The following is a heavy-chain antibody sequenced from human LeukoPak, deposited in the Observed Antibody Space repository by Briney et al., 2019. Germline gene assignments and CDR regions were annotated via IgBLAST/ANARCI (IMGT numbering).Heavy chain of an antibody. Sequence: SETLSLTCTVSGGSMSSYYWFWLRQPPGKGLEWIGYISYSGNTNYNPSLKSRAIISLDTSKNQFSLKLSSVTATDTAMYYCARHGSGWYRQAVDYWGQGTLVTVSS. CDR1: GGSMSSYY. CDR2: ISYSGNT. V-gene: IGHV4-59*08. D-gene: IGHD6-19*01. CDR3: ARHGSGWYRQAVDY. J-gene: IGHJ4*02.